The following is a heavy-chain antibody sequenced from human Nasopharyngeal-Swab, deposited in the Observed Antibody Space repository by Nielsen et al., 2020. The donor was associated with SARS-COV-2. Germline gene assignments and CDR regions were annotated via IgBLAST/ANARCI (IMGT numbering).Heavy chain of an antibody. CDR3: ARGGGDDYVWGSYNYYFDY. D-gene: IGHD3-16*01. Sequence: GESLQISCAASGFTVSSNYMSWVRQAPGKGLEWVSVIYSGGSTYYADSVKGRFTISRDNSKNTLYLQMNNLRAEDTAVYYCARGGGDDYVWGSYNYYFDYWGQGTLVTVSS. V-gene: IGHV3-53*01. CDR1: GFTVSSNY. J-gene: IGHJ4*02. CDR2: IYSGGST.